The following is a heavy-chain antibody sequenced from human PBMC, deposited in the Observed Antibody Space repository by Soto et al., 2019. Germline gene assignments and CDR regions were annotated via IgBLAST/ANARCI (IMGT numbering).Heavy chain of an antibody. V-gene: IGHV3-23*01. CDR3: AKDLTPYCSGGSCYPRYFQH. CDR1: GFTFSIYA. CDR2: ISGSGGST. Sequence: GGSMGLSCAASGFTFSIYAMSWVRQAPGKGLEWVSAISGSGGSTYYADSVKGRFTISRDNSKNTLYLQMNSLRAEDTAVYYCAKDLTPYCSGGSCYPRYFQHWGQGTLVTVSS. J-gene: IGHJ1*01. D-gene: IGHD2-15*01.